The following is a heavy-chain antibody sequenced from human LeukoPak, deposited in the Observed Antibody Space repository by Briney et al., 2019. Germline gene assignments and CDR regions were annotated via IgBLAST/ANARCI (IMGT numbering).Heavy chain of an antibody. D-gene: IGHD6-13*01. CDR1: GFTFSSYA. V-gene: IGHV3-23*01. CDR2: LSNIGSST. CDR3: AKLYTSRWYNDY. J-gene: IGHJ4*02. Sequence: GGSLRLSCAASGFTFSSYAMSWVRQAPGKGLEWVSALSNIGSSTSYADSVKGRFTISRDNSKNTLYLQMNSLRPEDTAVYYCAKLYTSRWYNDYWGQGTPVTVSS.